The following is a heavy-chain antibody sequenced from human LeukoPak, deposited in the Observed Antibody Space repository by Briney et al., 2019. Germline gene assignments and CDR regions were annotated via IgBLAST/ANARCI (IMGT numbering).Heavy chain of an antibody. Sequence: SETLSLTCAVYGGSFSGYYWSWIRQPPGKGLEWIGEINHSGSTNYNPSLKSRVTISVDTSKNQFSLKLSSVTAADTAVYYCASAWAHYYDSSGYYANWYFDLWGRGTLVTVSS. V-gene: IGHV4-34*01. D-gene: IGHD3-22*01. J-gene: IGHJ2*01. CDR3: ASAWAHYYDSSGYYANWYFDL. CDR2: INHSGST. CDR1: GGSFSGYY.